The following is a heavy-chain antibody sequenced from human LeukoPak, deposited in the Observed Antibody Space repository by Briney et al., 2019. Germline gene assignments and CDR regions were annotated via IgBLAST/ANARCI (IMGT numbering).Heavy chain of an antibody. CDR2: IYYSGST. CDR3: ARVRGLLYGDYYFDY. V-gene: IGHV4-39*07. J-gene: IGHJ4*02. D-gene: IGHD4-17*01. CDR1: GGSISSSSYY. Sequence: SETLSLTCTVSGGSISSSSYYWGWIRQPPGKGLEWIGSIYYSGSTYYNPSLKSRVTISVDTSKNQFSLKLSSVTAADTAVYYCARVRGLLYGDYYFDYWGQGTLVTVSS.